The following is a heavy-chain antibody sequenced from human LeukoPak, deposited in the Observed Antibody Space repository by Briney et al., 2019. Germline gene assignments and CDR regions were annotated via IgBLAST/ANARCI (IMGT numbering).Heavy chain of an antibody. J-gene: IGHJ3*02. V-gene: IGHV1-24*01. Sequence: ASVKVSCKVSGYTLTELSMHWVRQAPGKGLEWMGGFDPEDGETIYAQKFQGRVTMTEDTSTDTAYMELSSLRSEDTAVYYCATGGITGTTEVGGYAFDIWGQGTMVTVSS. CDR1: GYTLTELS. CDR3: ATGGITGTTEVGGYAFDI. D-gene: IGHD1-7*01. CDR2: FDPEDGET.